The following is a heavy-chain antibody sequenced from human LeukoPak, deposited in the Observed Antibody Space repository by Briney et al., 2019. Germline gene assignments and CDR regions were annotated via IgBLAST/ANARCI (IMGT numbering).Heavy chain of an antibody. J-gene: IGHJ4*02. CDR3: ARVVVVVAATIDKIDY. D-gene: IGHD2-15*01. V-gene: IGHV1-46*01. CDR2: INPSGGST. Sequence: ASVKVSCKASGYTFTSYYMHWVRQAPGQGLEWMGIINPSGGSTSYAQKFQGRVTMTRDMSTSTVYMELSSLRSEDTAVYYCARVVVVVAATIDKIDYWGQGTLVTVSS. CDR1: GYTFTSYY.